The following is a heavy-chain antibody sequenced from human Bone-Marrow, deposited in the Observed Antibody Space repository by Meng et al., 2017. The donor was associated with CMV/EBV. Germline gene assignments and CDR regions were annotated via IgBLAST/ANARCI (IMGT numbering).Heavy chain of an antibody. CDR2: IYSGGST. J-gene: IGHJ4*02. D-gene: IGHD2-15*01. CDR1: GFTVSSNY. Sequence: GGSLRLSCAASGFTVSSNYMSWVRQAPGKGLEWVSVIYSGGSTYYADSVKGRFTISRDNSKNTLYLQMNSLRAEDTAVYYCAKDGCSGGSCYSYFDYWGQGTLVTVSS. V-gene: IGHV3-66*02. CDR3: AKDGCSGGSCYSYFDY.